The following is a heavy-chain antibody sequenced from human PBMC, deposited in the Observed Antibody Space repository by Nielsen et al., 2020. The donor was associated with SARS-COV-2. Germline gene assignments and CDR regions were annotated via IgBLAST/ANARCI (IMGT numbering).Heavy chain of an antibody. CDR2: VYDSGST. CDR3: ARVNMVRGVTPWFDP. V-gene: IGHV4-59*01. D-gene: IGHD3-10*01. J-gene: IGHJ5*02. Sequence: SETLSLTCSVSGGSISSYYWSWIRQPPGKGLEWIGYVYDSGSTNYNPSLKRRVTISEDTLKNQISLKLSAVTAADTAVYYCARVNMVRGVTPWFDPWGQGTLVTVSS. CDR1: GGSISSYY.